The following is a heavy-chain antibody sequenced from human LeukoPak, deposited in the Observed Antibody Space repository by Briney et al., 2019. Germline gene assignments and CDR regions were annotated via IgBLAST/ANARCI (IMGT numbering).Heavy chain of an antibody. CDR2: TYSSVT. D-gene: IGHD3-16*01. CDR1: GDSISSSSYY. CDR3: ASRPFLWGFAY. Sequence: PSETLSLTCTVSGDSISSSSYYWGWIRQPPGKGLEWIASTYSSVTYYNPSLKSRVTISVDTSKNQFSLNLSSVTAADTAVYYCASRPFLWGFAYWGQGTLVTVSS. V-gene: IGHV4-39*01. J-gene: IGHJ4*02.